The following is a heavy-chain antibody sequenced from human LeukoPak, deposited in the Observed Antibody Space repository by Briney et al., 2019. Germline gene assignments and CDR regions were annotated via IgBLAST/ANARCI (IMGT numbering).Heavy chain of an antibody. CDR3: ARELYGGNDY. Sequence: GGSLRLSCAASGFTFSNYPMHWVCQAPGKGLEYVSAISGNGGSTYYANSVNGRFTISRDNSKDTLYLQMGSLRAEDMGVYYCARELYGGNDYWGQGTLVTVSS. CDR1: GFTFSNYP. V-gene: IGHV3-64*01. D-gene: IGHD4-23*01. CDR2: ISGNGGST. J-gene: IGHJ4*02.